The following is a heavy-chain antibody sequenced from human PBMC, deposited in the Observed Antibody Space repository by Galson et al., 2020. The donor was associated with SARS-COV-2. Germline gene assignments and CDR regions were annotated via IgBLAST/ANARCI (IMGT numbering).Heavy chain of an antibody. CDR3: ARQGVNMIVLVTVPGWYFDL. J-gene: IGHJ2*01. CDR2: VYPSGTT. D-gene: IGHD3-22*01. Sequence: SETLSLTCTVSGYSVSTTNYWGWVRQPPGRGREWIGSVYPSGTTYYNPSLKSRATISVDTSKNQFSLRLDSVTAADTALYYCARQGVNMIVLVTVPGWYFDLWGRGTLVTVSS. CDR1: GYSVSTTNY. V-gene: IGHV4-38-2*02.